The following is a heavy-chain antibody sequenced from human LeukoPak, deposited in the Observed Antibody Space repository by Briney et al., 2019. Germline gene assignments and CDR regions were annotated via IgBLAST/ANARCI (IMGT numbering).Heavy chain of an antibody. V-gene: IGHV3-74*01. J-gene: IGHJ4*02. Sequence: GGSLRLSCAASGFTFSSYWMHWVRQVPGKGLVWVSRTNNDGSTTNYADSVRGRFSISRDNAKNTLYLQMNSLRAEDTAVYYCARSLSGYASSLGYWGQGTLVTVSA. CDR1: GFTFSSYW. CDR3: ARSLSGYASSLGY. CDR2: TNNDGSTT. D-gene: IGHD6-6*01.